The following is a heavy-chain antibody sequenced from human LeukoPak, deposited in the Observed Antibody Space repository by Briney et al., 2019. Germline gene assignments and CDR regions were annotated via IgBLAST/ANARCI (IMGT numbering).Heavy chain of an antibody. D-gene: IGHD6-13*01. V-gene: IGHV4-59*12. CDR1: GGSISSYY. CDR2: IYYSGST. CDR3: ARGRRYSSSWYGAYYFDY. J-gene: IGHJ4*02. Sequence: PSETLSLTCTVSGGSISSYYWSWIRQPPGKGLEWIGYIYYSGSTNYNPSLKSRVTISVDTSKNQFSLKLSSVTAADTAVYYRARGRRYSSSWYGAYYFDYWGQGTLVTVSS.